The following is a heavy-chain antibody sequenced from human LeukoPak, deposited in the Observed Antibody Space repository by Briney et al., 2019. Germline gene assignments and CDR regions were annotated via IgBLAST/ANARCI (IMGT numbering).Heavy chain of an antibody. Sequence: GGSLRLSCAASGFSFSTSAMHWVRQAPGKGLEWVAVISYFGTDEYYADSVKGRFTISRDNSKNTLYLQMSSLTTDDTAVYYCTRDRFPGTLTGILDYRGQGTLVTVSS. D-gene: IGHD3-9*01. CDR3: TRDRFPGTLTGILDY. CDR1: GFSFSTSA. V-gene: IGHV3-30*04. CDR2: ISYFGTDE. J-gene: IGHJ4*02.